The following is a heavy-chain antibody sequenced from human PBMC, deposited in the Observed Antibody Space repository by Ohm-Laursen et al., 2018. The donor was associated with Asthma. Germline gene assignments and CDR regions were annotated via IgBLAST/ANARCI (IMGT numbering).Heavy chain of an antibody. J-gene: IGHJ3*02. CDR2: ITSDGSRT. Sequence: SLRLSCAASGFTFSNFAMHWVRQAPGKGLEWVSIITSDGSRTSYADSVKGRFTISRDNSKNTLYMQMNSLRAEDTAVYYCARRDFSGGDPSAAFDIWGQGTMVTVSS. CDR3: ARRDFSGGDPSAAFDI. V-gene: IGHV3-30-3*01. CDR1: GFTFSNFA. D-gene: IGHD2-21*02.